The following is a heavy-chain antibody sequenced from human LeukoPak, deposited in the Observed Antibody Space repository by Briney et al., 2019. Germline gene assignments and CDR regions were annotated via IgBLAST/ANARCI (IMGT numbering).Heavy chain of an antibody. J-gene: IGHJ4*02. Sequence: GESLKISCKTSGYNFTSYWIGWVRQMPGKGLEWMGIIYPSDSDTRYSPSFQGHVTISADRSISTAYLQWSSLKASDTAIYYCALPIHDYRGDIYLDFWGQGTLVTVSS. CDR3: ALPIHDYRGDIYLDF. V-gene: IGHV5-51*01. CDR2: IYPSDSDT. D-gene: IGHD4-23*01. CDR1: GYNFTSYW.